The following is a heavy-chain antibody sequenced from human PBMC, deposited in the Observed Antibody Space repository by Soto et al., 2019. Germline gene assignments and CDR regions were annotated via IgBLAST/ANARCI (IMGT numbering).Heavy chain of an antibody. Sequence: SETLSLTCTVAGDSIGAYSWSWVRQPPGKGLEWIGNIHYNGNTKYNPSLKSRVSMSVDTSKHQFSLRLISVTAADTAKYFFARKGNIGRWLKPLDFRGQGTLVTVS. CDR2: IHYNGNT. D-gene: IGHD1-26*01. J-gene: IGHJ1*01. V-gene: IGHV4-59*01. CDR3: ARKGNIGRWLKPLDF. CDR1: GDSIGAYS.